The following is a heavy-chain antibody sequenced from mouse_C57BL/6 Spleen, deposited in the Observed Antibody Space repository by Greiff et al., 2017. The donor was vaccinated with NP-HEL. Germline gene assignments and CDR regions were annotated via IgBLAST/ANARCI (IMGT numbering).Heavy chain of an antibody. CDR2: LDPSDSYT. CDR1: GYTFTSYW. CDR3: ARRETYDYDGAWFAY. V-gene: IGHV1-50*01. Sequence: QVQLQQPGAELVKPGASVKLSCKASGYTFTSYWMQWVKQRPGQGLEWIGELDPSDSYTNYNQKFKGKATLTVDTSSSTAYMQLSSRTSEDSAVYYCARRETYDYDGAWFAYWGQGTLVTVSA. J-gene: IGHJ3*01. D-gene: IGHD2-4*01.